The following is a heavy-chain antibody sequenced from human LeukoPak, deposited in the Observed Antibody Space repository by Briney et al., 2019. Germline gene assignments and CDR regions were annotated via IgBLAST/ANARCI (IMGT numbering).Heavy chain of an antibody. CDR3: ARQGAPYSSSWYVDY. Sequence: GGSLRLSCAASGFTFDDYGMSWVRQAPGKGLEWVSGINWNGGSTGYADSVKGRFTISRDNAKNSLYLQMNSLRAEDTALYYCARQGAPYSSSWYVDYWGQGTLVTVSS. CDR1: GFTFDDYG. V-gene: IGHV3-20*04. CDR2: INWNGGST. J-gene: IGHJ4*02. D-gene: IGHD6-13*01.